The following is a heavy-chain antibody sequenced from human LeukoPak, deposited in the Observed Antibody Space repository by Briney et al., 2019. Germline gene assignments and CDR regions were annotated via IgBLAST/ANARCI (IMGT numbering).Heavy chain of an antibody. J-gene: IGHJ4*02. Sequence: SETLSLTCTVSGGSISSSSYYWGWIRQPPGKGLEWIGSIYYSGSTYYNPSLKSRVTISVDTSKNQFSLKLSSVTAADTAVYYCARQGITMVRGVIRSYYFDYWGQGTLVTVSS. V-gene: IGHV4-39*01. CDR3: ARQGITMVRGVIRSYYFDY. CDR1: GGSISSSSYY. D-gene: IGHD3-10*01. CDR2: IYYSGST.